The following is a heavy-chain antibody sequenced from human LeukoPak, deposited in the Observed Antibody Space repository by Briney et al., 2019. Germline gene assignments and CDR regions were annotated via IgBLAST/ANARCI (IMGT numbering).Heavy chain of an antibody. CDR3: AREKIGDHFDC. CDR2: IYYSGTT. D-gene: IGHD2/OR15-2a*01. J-gene: IGHJ4*02. Sequence: PSETLSLTCTVSGGSISSGSYYWSWIRQPPGKGLEWIGYIYYSGTTYYNPSLKSRLTISVDTSKNQFSLKVSSVTAADTAVYYCAREKIGDHFDCWGQGTLVTVSS. CDR1: GGSISSGSYY. V-gene: IGHV4-30-4*01.